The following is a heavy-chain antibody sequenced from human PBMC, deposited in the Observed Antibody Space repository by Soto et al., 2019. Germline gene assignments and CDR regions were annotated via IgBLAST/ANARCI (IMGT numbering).Heavy chain of an antibody. J-gene: IGHJ4*02. V-gene: IGHV3-9*01. D-gene: IGHD6-19*01. CDR2: ISWNSGSI. CDR3: AKGGIAVAALLGEFDY. Sequence: EVQLVESGGGLVQPGRSLRLSCAASGFTFDDYAMHWVRQAPGKGLEWVSGISWNSGSIGYADSVKGRFTISRDNAKNSLYLQMNSLRAEDTALYYCAKGGIAVAALLGEFDYWAREPWSPSPQ. CDR1: GFTFDDYA.